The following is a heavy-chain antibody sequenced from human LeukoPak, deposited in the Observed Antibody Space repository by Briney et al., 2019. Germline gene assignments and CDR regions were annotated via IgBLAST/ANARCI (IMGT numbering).Heavy chain of an antibody. CDR3: ARDVIAAPGTSDY. CDR1: GDSISSGSFY. D-gene: IGHD6-13*01. V-gene: IGHV4-61*02. Sequence: SETLSLTCSVSGDSISSGSFYWSWIRQPAGRGLEWIGRIYTSGTTNYNPSLKSRVTISVDTSKNQFSLKLSSVTAADTAVYYCARDVIAAPGTSDYWGQGALVTVSS. CDR2: IYTSGTT. J-gene: IGHJ4*02.